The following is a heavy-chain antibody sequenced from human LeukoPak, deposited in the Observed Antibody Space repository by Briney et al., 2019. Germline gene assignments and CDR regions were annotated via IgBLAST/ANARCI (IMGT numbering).Heavy chain of an antibody. Sequence: GGSLRLSCAASGFTFSSYAMSWVRQAPGKGLEWVSAISGSGGSTYYADSVKGRFTISRDNSKNTLYLQMNSPRAEDTAVYYCASRWLQYDAFDIWGQGTMVTVSS. J-gene: IGHJ3*02. CDR1: GFTFSSYA. CDR3: ASRWLQYDAFDI. D-gene: IGHD5-24*01. V-gene: IGHV3-23*01. CDR2: ISGSGGST.